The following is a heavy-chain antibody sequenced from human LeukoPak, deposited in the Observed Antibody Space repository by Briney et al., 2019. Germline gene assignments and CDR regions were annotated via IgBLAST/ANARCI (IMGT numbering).Heavy chain of an antibody. CDR2: ISVSDEST. Sequence: GGSLRLSCAASRFRFSSYTMSWVRQAPGKGLEWVSTISVSDESTYYADSVKGRFTISRDNSKNTLYLQMNSLRVEDTALYYCAKTVVVVSTGDDDYWGQGTLVTVSS. CDR1: RFRFSSYT. V-gene: IGHV3-23*01. D-gene: IGHD2-15*01. J-gene: IGHJ4*02. CDR3: AKTVVVVSTGDDDY.